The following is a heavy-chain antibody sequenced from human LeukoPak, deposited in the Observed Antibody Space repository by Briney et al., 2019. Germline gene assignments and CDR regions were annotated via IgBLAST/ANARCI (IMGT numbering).Heavy chain of an antibody. J-gene: IGHJ6*02. CDR2: ISSGGTTI. CDR3: AREGYVNYGGKYYCGMDV. CDR1: GFSLSDYY. V-gene: IGHV3-11*01. D-gene: IGHD4-17*01. Sequence: GGSLRLSCAASGFSLSDYYMNWIRQAPGKGLEWVSYISSGGTTINYADSVKGRFTISRDNAKNSLFLQMNSLRAEDTAVYYCAREGYVNYGGKYYCGMDVWGQGTTVTVS.